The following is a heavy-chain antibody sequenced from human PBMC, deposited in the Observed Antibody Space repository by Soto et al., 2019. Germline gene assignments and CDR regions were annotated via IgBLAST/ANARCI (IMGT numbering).Heavy chain of an antibody. CDR2: IYYSGST. CDR1: GGSIRSYY. Sequence: SETLSLTCTVPGGSIRSYYWSWIRQPPGKGLEWIGYIYYSGSTNYNPSLKSRVTISVDTSKNQFSLKLSSVTAADTAVYYCARDNGRENYYDSSGYWYYFDYWGQGTLVTVS. D-gene: IGHD3-22*01. J-gene: IGHJ4*02. V-gene: IGHV4-59*01. CDR3: ARDNGRENYYDSSGYWYYFDY.